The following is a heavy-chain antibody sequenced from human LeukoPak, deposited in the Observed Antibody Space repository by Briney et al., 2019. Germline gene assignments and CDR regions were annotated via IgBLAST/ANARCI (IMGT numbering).Heavy chain of an antibody. CDR3: ARDLRYDSSGYPESDY. D-gene: IGHD3-22*01. CDR1: GFTFSSYS. J-gene: IGHJ4*02. CDR2: ISSSSSYI. V-gene: IGHV3-21*01. Sequence: GGSLRLSCAASGFTFSSYSMNWVRQAPGKGLEWVSSISSSSSYIYYADSVKGRFTISRDNAKNSLYLQMNSLRAEDTAVYYCARDLRYDSSGYPESDYWGQGTLVTVSS.